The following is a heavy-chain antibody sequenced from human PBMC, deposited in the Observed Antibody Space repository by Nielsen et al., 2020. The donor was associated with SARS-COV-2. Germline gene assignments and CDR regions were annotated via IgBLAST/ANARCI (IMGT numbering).Heavy chain of an antibody. CDR3: ARLRDSQRGDWYFDL. CDR1: GGPMHNYY. CDR2: IHHSGYT. J-gene: IGHJ2*01. V-gene: IGHV4-59*01. D-gene: IGHD1-26*01. Sequence: SETLSLTCSVSGGPMHNYYWNWIRQPPGKGLEWIGYIHHSGYTIYNPSLNSRVTISVDTPNKQVTLQLGSVTAADTAVYYCARLRDSQRGDWYFDLWGRGTLATVSS.